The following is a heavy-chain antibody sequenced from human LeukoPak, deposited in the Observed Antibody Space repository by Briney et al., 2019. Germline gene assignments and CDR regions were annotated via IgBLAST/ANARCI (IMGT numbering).Heavy chain of an antibody. J-gene: IGHJ4*02. CDR1: GGSISTYY. Sequence: SETLSLTCTVSGGSISTYYWSWIRQPPGKGLEWIGYMYYIGSTKYNPSLKSRVTISIDTSKNQFSLKLSSVTAADTAVYYCASPRAERSTWYAVDYWGQGTLVTVSA. V-gene: IGHV4-59*12. CDR3: ASPRAERSTWYAVDY. D-gene: IGHD6-13*01. CDR2: MYYIGST.